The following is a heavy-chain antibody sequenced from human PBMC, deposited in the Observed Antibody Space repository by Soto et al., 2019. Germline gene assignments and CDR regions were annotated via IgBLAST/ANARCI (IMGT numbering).Heavy chain of an antibody. D-gene: IGHD3-16*02. Sequence: PSETLSLTCTVYGDSLSTYYWSWIRQPAGERLEWIGRIHDTGRTNYNPSLKSRVTMSVDTSKNQFSLRVNSVTAADTAVYYCARESVSGTYRFDSWGQGTLVTVSS. CDR2: IHDTGRT. CDR3: ARESVSGTYRFDS. V-gene: IGHV4-4*07. CDR1: GDSLSTYY. J-gene: IGHJ4*02.